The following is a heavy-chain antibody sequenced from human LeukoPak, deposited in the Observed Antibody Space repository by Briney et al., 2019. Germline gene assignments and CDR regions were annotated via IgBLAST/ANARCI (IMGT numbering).Heavy chain of an antibody. V-gene: IGHV3-30*03. Sequence: GGSLRLSCAASGFTFSSYGMHWVRQAPGKGLEWVAVISYDGSNKYYADSVKGRFTISRDNSKNTLYLQMNSLRAEDTAVYYCAREGNYYHSSGIWDFDYWGQGTLVTVSS. CDR1: GFTFSSYG. CDR2: ISYDGSNK. D-gene: IGHD3-22*01. CDR3: AREGNYYHSSGIWDFDY. J-gene: IGHJ4*02.